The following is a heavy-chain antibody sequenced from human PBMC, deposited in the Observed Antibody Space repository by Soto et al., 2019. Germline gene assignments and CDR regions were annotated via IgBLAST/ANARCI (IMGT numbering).Heavy chain of an antibody. CDR2: IYYSGST. J-gene: IGHJ6*02. D-gene: IGHD3-16*01. CDR1: GGSVSSYY. V-gene: IGHV4-59*02. CDR3: ARDKLLGGIYGMDV. Sequence: PSETLSLTCTVSGGSVSSYYWSWIRQPPGKGLEWIGYIYYSGSTNYNPSLKSRVTISVDTSKNQFSLKLSSVTAADTAVYYCARDKLLGGIYGMDVWGQGTTVTVSS.